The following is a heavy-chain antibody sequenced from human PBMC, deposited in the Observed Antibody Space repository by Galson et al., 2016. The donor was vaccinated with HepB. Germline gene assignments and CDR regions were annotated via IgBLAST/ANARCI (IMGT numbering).Heavy chain of an antibody. V-gene: IGHV3-7*03. Sequence: SLRLSCAASGFSFSQAWMSWVRQAPGKGLEWVATINPDGNEKAYVDSVKGRFTMSRDNAKDSLHLQMNSLRAEDTGVYYCVTSQGYWGQGTLVTVSS. CDR2: INPDGNEK. CDR3: VTSQGY. J-gene: IGHJ4*02. CDR1: GFSFSQAW.